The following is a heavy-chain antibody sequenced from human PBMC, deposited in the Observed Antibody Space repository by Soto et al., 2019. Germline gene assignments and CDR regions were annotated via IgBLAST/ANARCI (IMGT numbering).Heavy chain of an antibody. CDR1: GGSISSGGYS. CDR3: AHCTLHDYGDYDPGTSHVFDS. Sequence: SETLSLTCTVSGGSISSGGYSWSWIRQPPGKGLEWIGYMYHSGSTYYNSSLKSRVTKDTSKNQVVLTMTNMDPVDTATYYCAHCTLHDYGDYDPGTSHVFDSWGQGTLVTVSS. CDR2: MYHSGST. V-gene: IGHV4-30-2*02. D-gene: IGHD4-17*01. J-gene: IGHJ4*02.